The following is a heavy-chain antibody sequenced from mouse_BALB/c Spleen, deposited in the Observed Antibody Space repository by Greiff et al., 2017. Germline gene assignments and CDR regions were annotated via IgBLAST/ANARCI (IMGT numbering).Heavy chain of an antibody. CDR3: NANGYDYFDY. Sequence: EVQLQQSGAELVRSGASVKLSCTASGFTITDYYMHWVKQRPEQGLEWIGWIDPENGETEYAPKFQGKATMTADTSSNTAYLQLSSLTSEDTAVYYCNANGYDYFDYWGQGTTLTVSS. V-gene: IGHV14-4*02. J-gene: IGHJ2*01. D-gene: IGHD2-2*01. CDR1: GFTITDYY. CDR2: IDPENGET.